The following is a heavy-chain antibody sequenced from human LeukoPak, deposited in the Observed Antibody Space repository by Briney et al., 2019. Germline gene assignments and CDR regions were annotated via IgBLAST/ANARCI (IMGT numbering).Heavy chain of an antibody. CDR2: SGSGGST. CDR3: AKPAGIAPYGMDV. Sequence: GASLRLSCAASGFTFSSYAMSWVRQAPGKGLEWVSASGSGGSTYYADSVKGRFTISRDNSKNTLYLQMNSLRAEDTAVYYCAKPAGIAPYGMDVWGQGTTVTVSS. J-gene: IGHJ6*02. V-gene: IGHV3-23*01. D-gene: IGHD1-14*01. CDR1: GFTFSSYA.